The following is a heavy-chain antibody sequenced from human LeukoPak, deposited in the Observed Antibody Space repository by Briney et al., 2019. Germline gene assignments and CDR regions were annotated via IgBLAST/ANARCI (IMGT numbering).Heavy chain of an antibody. V-gene: IGHV3-7*01. J-gene: IGHJ3*02. CDR1: GFTFSSYW. Sequence: PGGSLRLSCAASGFTFSSYWMSWVRQAPGKGLEWVANIKQDGSEKYYVDSVKGRFTISRDNAKNSLYLQMNSLRAEDTAVYYCARVGAGCSSSWRASYAFDIWGQGTMVTVSS. CDR3: ARVGAGCSSSWRASYAFDI. CDR2: IKQDGSEK. D-gene: IGHD6-13*01.